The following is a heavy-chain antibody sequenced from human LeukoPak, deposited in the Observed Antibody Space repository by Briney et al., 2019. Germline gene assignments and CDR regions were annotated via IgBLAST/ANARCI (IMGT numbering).Heavy chain of an antibody. J-gene: IGHJ4*02. D-gene: IGHD6-19*01. CDR1: GFTLSSYA. Sequence: PGGSLRLSCAASGFTLSSYAMSWVRQGPGKGLEWVSAISVSGNTYHADSVKGRFTISRDNSKNTLYLQMNSLRAEDTAVYYCAKSGAVAGTIYFDYWGQGTLVTVSS. CDR2: ISVSGNT. CDR3: AKSGAVAGTIYFDY. V-gene: IGHV3-23*01.